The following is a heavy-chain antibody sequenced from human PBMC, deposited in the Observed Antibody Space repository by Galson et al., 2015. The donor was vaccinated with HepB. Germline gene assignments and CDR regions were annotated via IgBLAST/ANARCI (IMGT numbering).Heavy chain of an antibody. J-gene: IGHJ4*02. CDR1: GFTFSSYA. D-gene: IGHD2-15*01. V-gene: IGHV3-30*04. Sequence: SLRLSCAASGFTFSSYAMHWVRQAPGKGLEWVAVISYDGSNKYYADSVKGRFTISRDNSKNTLYLQMNSLRAEDTAVYYCARDGVVVAATHAFVYWGQGTLVTVSS. CDR2: ISYDGSNK. CDR3: ARDGVVVAATHAFVY.